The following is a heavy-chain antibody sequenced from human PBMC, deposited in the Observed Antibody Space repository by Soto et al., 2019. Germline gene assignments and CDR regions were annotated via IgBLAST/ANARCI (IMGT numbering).Heavy chain of an antibody. CDR3: ARETYRGFYFEY. J-gene: IGHJ4*02. CDR2: INSDGSRT. D-gene: IGHD4-4*01. Sequence: VGSLRLSCASSVCTFTDYWTHCVRQSPGKWLVWVSRINSDGSRTSYADSVTGRFTISRDNAKNTLYLQMNSLRVEDTALYYCARETYRGFYFEYLGQGTPVIVS. CDR1: VCTFTDYW. V-gene: IGHV3-74*01.